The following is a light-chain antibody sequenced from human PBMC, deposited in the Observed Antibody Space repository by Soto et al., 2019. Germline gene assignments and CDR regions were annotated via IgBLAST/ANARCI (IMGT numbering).Light chain of an antibody. CDR3: NSYADSNTYL. V-gene: IGLV2-8*01. CDR2: DVS. Sequence: QSALTQPASVSGSPGQSITISCTGTSSDVGRYDYVSWYQHHPGKAPKLIIYDVSQRPSGVPDRFSGSKSGNTASLTVSGLQAEDEADYYCNSYADSNTYLFGPGTKVTVL. CDR1: SSDVGRYDY. J-gene: IGLJ1*01.